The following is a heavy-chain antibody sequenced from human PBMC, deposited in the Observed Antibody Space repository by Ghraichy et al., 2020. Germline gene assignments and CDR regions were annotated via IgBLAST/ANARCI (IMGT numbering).Heavy chain of an antibody. V-gene: IGHV5-51*01. CDR2: IYPGDSDT. D-gene: IGHD4/OR15-4a*01. J-gene: IGHJ6*03. Sequence: SCKGSGYSFTSYWIGWVRQMPGKGLEWMGIIYPGDSDTRYSPSFQGQVTISADKSISTAYLQWSSLKASDTAMYYCARVLPNYYYYYYMDVWGKGTTVTVSS. CDR3: ARVLPNYYYYYYMDV. CDR1: GYSFTSYW.